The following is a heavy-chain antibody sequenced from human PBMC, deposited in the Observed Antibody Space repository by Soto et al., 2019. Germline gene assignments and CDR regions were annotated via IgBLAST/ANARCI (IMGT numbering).Heavy chain of an antibody. V-gene: IGHV3-73*01. CDR3: TRHRVIWANHMTAVIRNDGFDI. J-gene: IGHJ3*02. CDR1: GFTFSASA. CDR2: IKSKANNYAI. D-gene: IGHD4-17*01. Sequence: EVQLVESGGGLVQPGGSLKLSCAASGFTFSASAMHWVRQASGKGLEWVGRIKSKANNYAIAYAETGKGRFAISRDDSKNTKSLQIGSLRTEDTAVYYCTRHRVIWANHMTAVIRNDGFDIWGQGTMVTVSS.